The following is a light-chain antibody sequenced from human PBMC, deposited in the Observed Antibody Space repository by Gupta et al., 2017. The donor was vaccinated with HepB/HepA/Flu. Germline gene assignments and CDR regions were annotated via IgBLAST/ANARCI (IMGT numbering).Light chain of an antibody. CDR1: QSVSSN. Sequence: EIVMTQSPATLSVSPGERATLSCRASQSVSSNLAWYQQQPGQAPRLLIYGASTRATGISARFSGSGSGTEFTLTISSRQSEDFAVYYCQHYNNWPPWTFGQGTKVEVK. V-gene: IGKV3-15*01. CDR2: GAS. J-gene: IGKJ1*01. CDR3: QHYNNWPPWT.